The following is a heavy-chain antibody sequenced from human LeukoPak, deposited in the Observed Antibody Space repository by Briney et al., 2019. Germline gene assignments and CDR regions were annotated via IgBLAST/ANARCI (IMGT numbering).Heavy chain of an antibody. J-gene: IGHJ4*02. CDR3: ARVGALTVLDY. Sequence: SETLSLTCTVSGGSISSYYWSWIRQPPGKGLEWIGYIYYSGSTNYNPSLKSQVTISVDTSKNQFSLKLSSVTAADTAVYYCARVGALTVLDYWGQGTLVTVSS. V-gene: IGHV4-59*01. CDR2: IYYSGST. D-gene: IGHD1-26*01. CDR1: GGSISSYY.